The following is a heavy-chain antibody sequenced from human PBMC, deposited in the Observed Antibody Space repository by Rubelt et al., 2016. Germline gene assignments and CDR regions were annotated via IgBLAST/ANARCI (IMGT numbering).Heavy chain of an antibody. Sequence: GYTLTELSMHWVRQAPGKGLEWMGGFDPEDGETIYAQKFQGRVTMTEDTSTDTAYMELSSLRSEDTAVYYCARDHYWDSASYDSSGYYPIYWGQGTLVTGSS. V-gene: IGHV1-24*01. D-gene: IGHD3-22*01. CDR2: FDPEDGET. J-gene: IGHJ4*02. CDR1: GYTLTELS. CDR3: ARDHYWDSASYDSSGYYPIY.